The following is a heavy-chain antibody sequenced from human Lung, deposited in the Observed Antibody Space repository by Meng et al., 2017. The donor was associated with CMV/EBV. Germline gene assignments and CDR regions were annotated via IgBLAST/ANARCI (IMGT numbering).Heavy chain of an antibody. J-gene: IGHJ6*02. CDR3: ARSRVLSSSPSRPPTYGMDV. V-gene: IGHV1-69*10. Sequence: SVKVSXKASGGTSSSYVISWVRQAPGQGLEWMGGIFPILGRANYGQKFQARVTITADKSTSTAHMELSSLRSEDTAVYYCARSRVLSSSPSRPPTYGMDVWGQGTTVTVSS. CDR2: IFPILGRA. D-gene: IGHD2-2*01. CDR1: GGTSSSYV.